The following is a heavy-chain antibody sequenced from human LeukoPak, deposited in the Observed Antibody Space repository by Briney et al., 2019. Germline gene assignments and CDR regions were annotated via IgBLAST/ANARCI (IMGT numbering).Heavy chain of an antibody. CDR1: GASFSGYF. V-gene: IGHV4-34*11. Sequence: SETLSLTCAVYGASFSGYFWSWIRQPPGKGLEWIGYIYYSGSTNYNPSLKSRVTISVDTSKNQFSLKLSSVTAADTAVYYCAREVAGTDYFDYWGQGTLVTVSS. J-gene: IGHJ4*02. CDR3: AREVAGTDYFDY. D-gene: IGHD6-19*01. CDR2: IYYSGST.